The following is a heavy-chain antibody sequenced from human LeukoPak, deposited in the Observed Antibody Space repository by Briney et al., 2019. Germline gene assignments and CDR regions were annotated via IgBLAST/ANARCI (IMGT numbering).Heavy chain of an antibody. CDR1: VFTFISYA. V-gene: IGHV3-23*01. J-gene: IGHJ4*02. CDR2: ISGSGGST. Sequence: SGGSLRLSCAASVFTFISYAMRWVRQAPGKGLEWVSAISGSGGSTYYADSVKGRFTISRDNSKNTLYLQMNSLRAEDTAVYYCAKVPRWYSCYPGAFDYWGQGTLVTVSS. D-gene: IGHD5-12*01. CDR3: AKVPRWYSCYPGAFDY.